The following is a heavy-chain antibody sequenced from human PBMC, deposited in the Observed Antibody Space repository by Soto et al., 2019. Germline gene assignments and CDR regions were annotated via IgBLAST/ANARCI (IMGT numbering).Heavy chain of an antibody. CDR2: LYYGRSA. D-gene: IGHD6-19*01. Sequence: SETLSLTCAVSGDYISSYYCMWIRQPPGKGLESIGYLYYGRSANYNPSLKSRVTLSVDTSTNQCSLKLSSVTAADTAVYYCASGQWPIDFDYWGQGTLVTVSS. CDR3: ASGQWPIDFDY. V-gene: IGHV4-59*01. CDR1: GDYISSYY. J-gene: IGHJ4*02.